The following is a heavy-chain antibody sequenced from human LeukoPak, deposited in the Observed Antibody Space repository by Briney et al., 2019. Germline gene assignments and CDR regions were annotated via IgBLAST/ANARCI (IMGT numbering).Heavy chain of an antibody. Sequence: KTSETLSLTCAVYGGSFSNYYWSWIRQPPGKGLEWIGEINHSGNTNYNPSLKSRVTISVDTSKNQFSLKLSSVTAADTAVYYCASGDSSGYYGWGQGTLVTVSS. CDR2: INHSGNT. J-gene: IGHJ4*02. CDR3: ASGDSSGYYG. CDR1: GGSFSNYY. D-gene: IGHD3-22*01. V-gene: IGHV4-34*01.